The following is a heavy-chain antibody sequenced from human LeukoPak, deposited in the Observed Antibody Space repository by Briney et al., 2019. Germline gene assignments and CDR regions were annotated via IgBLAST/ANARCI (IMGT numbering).Heavy chain of an antibody. CDR2: INPNSGGT. J-gene: IGHJ4*02. V-gene: IGHV1-2*02. CDR3: ARDSSGADY. Sequence: ASVKVSCKAFGYTFTGYYMHWVRQAPGQGLEWMGWINPNSGGTNYAQKFQGRVTMTRDTSISTAYMELSSLRSDDTAVYYCARDSSGADYWGQGTVVTVSS. D-gene: IGHD6-19*01. CDR1: GYTFTGYY.